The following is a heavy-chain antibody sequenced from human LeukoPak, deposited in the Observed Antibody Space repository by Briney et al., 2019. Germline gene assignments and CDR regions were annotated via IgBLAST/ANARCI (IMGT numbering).Heavy chain of an antibody. CDR3: ARLPESHGAWFDP. V-gene: IGHV4-39*01. J-gene: IGHJ5*02. Sequence: KPSETLSLTCTVSGGSISSSSYYWGWIRQPPWKGLEWIGSIYYSGSTYYNPSLKSRVTMSIDTSKNQFSLKLRSVTAADTAVYYCARLPESHGAWFDPWGQGTLVTVSS. CDR2: IYYSGST. D-gene: IGHD1-14*01. CDR1: GGSISSSSYY.